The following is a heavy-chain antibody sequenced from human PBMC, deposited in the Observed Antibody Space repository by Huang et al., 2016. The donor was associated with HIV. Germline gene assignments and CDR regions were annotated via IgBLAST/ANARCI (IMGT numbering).Heavy chain of an antibody. CDR1: GGSFSSHY. J-gene: IGHJ4*02. CDR2: IYYSGIT. Sequence: QVQLQESGPGLVKPSETLSLTCTVSGGSFSSHYWSWIRPPPGKGLAWIGSIYYSGITNYSPALKSLVTISVDTSKNLFSLKLSSVTAADTAVYYCARDRMITFGGVYAGPRFGYWGQGTLVTVSS. CDR3: ARDRMITFGGVYAGPRFGY. D-gene: IGHD3-16*01. V-gene: IGHV4-59*11.